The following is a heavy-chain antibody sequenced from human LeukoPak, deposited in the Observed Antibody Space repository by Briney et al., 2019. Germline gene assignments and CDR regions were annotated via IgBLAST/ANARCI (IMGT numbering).Heavy chain of an antibody. J-gene: IGHJ4*02. CDR2: INTNTGDP. V-gene: IGHV7-4-1*02. CDR1: GYTFTSYA. D-gene: IGHD3-22*01. CDR3: ARDQSRYDSSGYYYY. Sequence: ASVKVSCKASGYTFTSYAMNWVRQAPGQGLEWMGWINTNTGDPTYAQGFTGRFVFSLDTSVSTAYLQISSLKAEDTAVYYCARDQSRYDSSGYYYYWGQGTLVTVSS.